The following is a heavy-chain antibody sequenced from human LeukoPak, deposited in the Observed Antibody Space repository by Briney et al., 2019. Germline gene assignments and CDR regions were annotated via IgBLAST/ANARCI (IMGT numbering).Heavy chain of an antibody. J-gene: IGHJ4*02. CDR2: ISGSGNVT. CDR3: AKDRAGEN. CDR1: GFTFAKYA. D-gene: IGHD3-10*01. V-gene: IGHV3-23*01. Sequence: PGGSLKLSCVGSGFTFAKYAMTWVREPPGKGREWVSVISGSGNVTYYAESVKGRFTISRDNSKRTLYLQMDSLRADDTAIYYCAKDRAGENWGQGTLVLVSS.